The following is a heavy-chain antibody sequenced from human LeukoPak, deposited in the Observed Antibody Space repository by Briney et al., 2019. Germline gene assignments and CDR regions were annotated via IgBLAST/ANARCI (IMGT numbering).Heavy chain of an antibody. CDR1: GGSFSGYY. J-gene: IGHJ4*02. CDR3: ARGGIRQLDYFDY. V-gene: IGHV4-34*01. D-gene: IGHD6-6*01. Sequence: SSETLSLTCAVYGGSFSGYYWSWIRQPPGKGLEWIGEINHSGSTNYNPSLKSRVTISVDTSKNQFSLKLSSVTAADTAVYYCARGGIRQLDYFDYWGQGTLVTVSS. CDR2: INHSGST.